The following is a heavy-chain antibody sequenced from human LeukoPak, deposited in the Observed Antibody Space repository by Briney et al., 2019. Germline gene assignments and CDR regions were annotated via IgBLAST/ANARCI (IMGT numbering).Heavy chain of an antibody. CDR3: ASTDYGDRED. CDR1: GGAISSGDYY. V-gene: IGHV4-31*03. CDR2: LYYSGST. J-gene: IGHJ4*02. Sequence: SETLSLTCTVSGGAISSGDYYWSWIRQHPGKGLEWIGYLYYSGSTYYNPSLKSRVTISVDTSKNQFSLKLSSVTAADTAVYYCASTDYGDREDWGQGAMVTVSS. D-gene: IGHD4-17*01.